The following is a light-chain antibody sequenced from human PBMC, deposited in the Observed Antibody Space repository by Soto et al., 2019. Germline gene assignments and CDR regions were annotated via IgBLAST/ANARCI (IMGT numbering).Light chain of an antibody. V-gene: IGLV2-11*01. CDR3: CSYAGSYTYV. J-gene: IGLJ1*01. CDR1: SSDVGGYNS. CDR2: DVN. Sequence: QSVLTQPRSVSGSPGQSVTIFCTGTSSDVGGYNSVSWYQQHPGKVPKLMIYDVNKRPSGVPDRFSGSKSGNTASLTISGLQAEDEADYYCCSYAGSYTYVFGSGTKVTVL.